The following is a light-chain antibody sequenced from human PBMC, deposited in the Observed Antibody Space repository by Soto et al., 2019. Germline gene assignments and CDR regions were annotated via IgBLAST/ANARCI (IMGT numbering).Light chain of an antibody. J-gene: IGLJ2*01. Sequence: QSALTQPASVSGSPGQSITISCTGTSSDVGGYNYVSLYQQHPGKAPKLMIYDVSNRPSGVSNRFSGPKSGNTASLTISGLQAEDEADYDCSSYTSSSTLVVFGGGTKLTVL. V-gene: IGLV2-14*01. CDR1: SSDVGGYNY. CDR3: SSYTSSSTLVV. CDR2: DVS.